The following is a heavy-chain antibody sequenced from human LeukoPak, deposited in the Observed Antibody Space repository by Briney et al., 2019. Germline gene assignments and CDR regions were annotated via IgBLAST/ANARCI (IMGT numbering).Heavy chain of an antibody. CDR3: ARSSDWDPLDY. D-gene: IGHD3-9*01. CDR1: GYSISSGYY. Sequence: PSETLSLTCTVSGYSISSGYYWGWIRQPPGKGLEWIGNIYHSGSTYYNPSLKSRVTISLDTSKNQFSLRLRSVTAADTAVYYCARSSDWDPLDYWGQGTLVTVSS. J-gene: IGHJ4*02. CDR2: IYHSGST. V-gene: IGHV4-38-2*02.